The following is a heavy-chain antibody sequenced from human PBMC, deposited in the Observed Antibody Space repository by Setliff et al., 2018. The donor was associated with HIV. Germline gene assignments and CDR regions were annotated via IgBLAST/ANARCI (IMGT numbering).Heavy chain of an antibody. Sequence: ASVKVSCKASGFTFNHYALSWVRQAPGQRPEWMGWISAYNGNTNYAQKLQGRVTMTTDTSTSTAYMELRSLRSDDTAVYYCARGYYNFWSGYYDSRFPNPIDAFDIWGQGTMVTVS. CDR1: GFTFNHYA. CDR3: ARGYYNFWSGYYDSRFPNPIDAFDI. J-gene: IGHJ3*02. V-gene: IGHV1-18*01. D-gene: IGHD3-3*01. CDR2: ISAYNGNT.